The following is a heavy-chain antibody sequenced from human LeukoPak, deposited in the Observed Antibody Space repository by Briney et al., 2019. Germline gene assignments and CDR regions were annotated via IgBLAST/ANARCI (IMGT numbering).Heavy chain of an antibody. CDR2: IYYSGST. CDR3: ARVGVTSGPQIDY. CDR1: GGSVSSGSYY. D-gene: IGHD2-21*02. Sequence: SETLSLTCTVSGGSVSSGSYYWSWIRQPPGKGLERIGYIYYSGSTNYNPSLKSRVTISVDTSKNQFSLKLSSVTAADSAVYYCARVGVTSGPQIDYWGQGTLVTVSS. V-gene: IGHV4-61*01. J-gene: IGHJ4*02.